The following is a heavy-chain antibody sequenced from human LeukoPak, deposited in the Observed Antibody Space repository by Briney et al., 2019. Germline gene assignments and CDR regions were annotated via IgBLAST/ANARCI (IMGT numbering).Heavy chain of an antibody. V-gene: IGHV3-66*01. Sequence: GGSLRLSCEISGFSVSSEYMNWVRQAPGKGLEWVSVIYSGGDTYYADSVKGRFTISRDTSQNTLYLQMNSLRVDDTAVYFCARDFNNRRTDMADYAYYYYYGMDVWGQGTTVIVSS. CDR1: GFSVSSEY. CDR2: IYSGGDT. J-gene: IGHJ6*02. CDR3: ARDFNNRRTDMADYAYYYYYGMDV. D-gene: IGHD3-16*01.